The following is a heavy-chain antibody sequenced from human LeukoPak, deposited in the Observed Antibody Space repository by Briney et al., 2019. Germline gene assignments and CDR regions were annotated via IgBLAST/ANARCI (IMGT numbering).Heavy chain of an antibody. CDR1: GFTFSSYS. CDR3: ARDQKGYSSSAGDY. Sequence: GGSLRLSCAASGFTFSSYSMNWVRQAPGKGLEWVSSISSSSSYIYYADSVKGRFTISRDNAKNSLYLQMNSLRADDTAVYYCARDQKGYSSSAGDYWGQGTLVTVSS. V-gene: IGHV3-21*01. J-gene: IGHJ4*02. D-gene: IGHD6-6*01. CDR2: ISSSSSYI.